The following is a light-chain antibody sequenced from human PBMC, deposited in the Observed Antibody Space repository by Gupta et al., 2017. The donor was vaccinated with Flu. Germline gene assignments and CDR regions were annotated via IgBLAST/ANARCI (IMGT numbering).Light chain of an antibody. CDR1: QSLEHRDGDTY. V-gene: IGKV2-24*01. J-gene: IGKJ1*01. CDR2: KVS. Sequence: VMTQSPLSSPVSLGQPASISCKSSQSLEHRDGDTYLSWLHQRPGQPPRRLIYKVSNRDSGVPDRFSGSGAGTDFTLEISGVEAEDVGVYYCIQATQWPQTFGQGTKLEIK. CDR3: IQATQWPQT.